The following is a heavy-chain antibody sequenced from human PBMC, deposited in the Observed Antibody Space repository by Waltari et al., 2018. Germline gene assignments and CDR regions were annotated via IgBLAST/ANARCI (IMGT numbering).Heavy chain of an antibody. Sequence: QLQLQESGPGLVKPSGTLSLTCGVSGDSMSSTYGWSWVRQPPGKGLEWIGQVYGGGKTNYNPSFASRVTVALDTNNKQFSLTVTSATAADTAVYYCARDRGRGLYLDSWGPGLLVTVSP. V-gene: IGHV4-4*02. J-gene: IGHJ4*02. CDR3: ARDRGRGLYLDS. D-gene: IGHD5-12*01. CDR1: GDSMSSTYG. CDR2: VYGGGKT.